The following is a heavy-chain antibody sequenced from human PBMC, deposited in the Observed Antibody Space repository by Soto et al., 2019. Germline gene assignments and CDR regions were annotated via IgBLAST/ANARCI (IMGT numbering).Heavy chain of an antibody. CDR3: ARDPRPTGRNYHFDF. J-gene: IGHJ4*02. CDR1: GYSFTSHG. V-gene: IGHV1-18*04. CDR2: SSAYNGNT. Sequence: ASLKVSCKASGYSFTSHGISWVRQAPGQGLEWMGWSSAYNGNTNYAQKLQGRVTMTTDTSTSTAYMELRSLRSDDTAVYYCARDPRPTGRNYHFDFWGQGTLVTVSS. D-gene: IGHD1-7*01.